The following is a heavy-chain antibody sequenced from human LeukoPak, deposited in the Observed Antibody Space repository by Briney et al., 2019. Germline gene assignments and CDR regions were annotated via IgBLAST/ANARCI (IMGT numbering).Heavy chain of an antibody. V-gene: IGHV1-24*01. D-gene: IGHD2-15*01. CDR3: AAAGRDVFDY. J-gene: IGHJ4*02. CDR1: GYTLSSYY. Sequence: ASVKVSCKASGYTLSSYYMHWVRQAPGKGLEWMGGFDPEDGETIYAQKFQGRVTMTEDTSTDTAYMELSSLRSEDTAVYYCAAAGRDVFDYWGQGTLVTVSS. CDR2: FDPEDGET.